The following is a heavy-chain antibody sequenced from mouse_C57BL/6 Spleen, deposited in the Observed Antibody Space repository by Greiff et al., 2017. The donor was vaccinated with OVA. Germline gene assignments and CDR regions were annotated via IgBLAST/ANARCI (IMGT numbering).Heavy chain of an antibody. CDR2: IYPGDGDT. J-gene: IGHJ2*01. Sequence: VQLQQSGAELVKPGASVKISCKASGYAFSSYWRNWVKQRPGKGLEWIGHIYPGDGDTKYNGKFKGKATLTADKSSSTGYMQLSRLTSEDSAVYFCARLPYFDYWGQGTTLTVSS. CDR3: ARLPYFDY. V-gene: IGHV1-80*01. CDR1: GYAFSSYW.